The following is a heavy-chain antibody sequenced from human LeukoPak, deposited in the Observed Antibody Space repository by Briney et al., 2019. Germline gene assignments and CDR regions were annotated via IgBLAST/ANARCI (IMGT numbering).Heavy chain of an antibody. CDR2: IYSGGSI. Sequence: GGSLRLSCAASGFTVSSNYMSWVRQTPGRGLEWVSVIYSGGSIYYADSVKGRFTISRDNAKNSLYLQMNSLRAEDTAIYYCARDNLAAAGDDNFDIWGQGTMVTVSS. CDR3: ARDNLAAAGDDNFDI. V-gene: IGHV3-53*01. J-gene: IGHJ3*02. D-gene: IGHD6-13*01. CDR1: GFTVSSNY.